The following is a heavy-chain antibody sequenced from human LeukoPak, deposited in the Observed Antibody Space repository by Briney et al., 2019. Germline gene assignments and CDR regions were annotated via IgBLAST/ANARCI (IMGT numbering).Heavy chain of an antibody. D-gene: IGHD5-18*01. Sequence: PGGSLRLSCAASGNYWMHWVRQAPGKGLVWVSRLDGDGTKTRYADSVKGRFTISRDNAKNTLYLQMNSLRDEDTAVYYCARAGYRFGLDSWGQGTLVTVSS. CDR1: GNYW. V-gene: IGHV3-74*01. CDR3: ARAGYRFGLDS. J-gene: IGHJ4*02. CDR2: LDGDGTKT.